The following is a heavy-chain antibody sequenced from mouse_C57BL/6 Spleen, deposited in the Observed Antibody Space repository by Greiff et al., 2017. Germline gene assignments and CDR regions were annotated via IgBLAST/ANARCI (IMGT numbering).Heavy chain of an antibody. D-gene: IGHD1-1*01. CDR2: IYPGDGDT. J-gene: IGHJ2*01. CDR1: GYAFSSSW. Sequence: QVQLKQSGPELVKPGASVKISCKASGYAFSSSWMNWVKQRPGKGLEWIGRIYPGDGDTNYNGKFKGKATLTADKSSSTAYMQLSSLTSEDSAVYFCARETVVATGYFDYWGQGTTLTVSS. CDR3: ARETVVATGYFDY. V-gene: IGHV1-82*01.